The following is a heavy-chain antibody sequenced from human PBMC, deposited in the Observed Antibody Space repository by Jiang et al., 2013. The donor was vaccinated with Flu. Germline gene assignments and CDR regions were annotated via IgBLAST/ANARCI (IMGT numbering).Heavy chain of an antibody. CDR3: VRDYYDSSGYSPYWYFDL. CDR1: GGSISSYY. V-gene: IGHV4-59*01. J-gene: IGHJ2*01. D-gene: IGHD3-22*01. Sequence: SETLSLTCTVSGGSISSYYWSWIRQPPGKGLEWIGYMYYSGSTHYNPSLKSRVTISVDTSKNQVSLKLSSVTAADTAFYYCVRDYYDSSGYSPYWYFDLWGRGTLVTVSS. CDR2: MYYSGST.